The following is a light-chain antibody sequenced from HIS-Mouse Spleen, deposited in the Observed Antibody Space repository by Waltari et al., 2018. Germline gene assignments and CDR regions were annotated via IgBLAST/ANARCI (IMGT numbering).Light chain of an antibody. J-gene: IGLJ1*01. CDR1: SSNIGSNT. Sequence: QSVLTQPPSASGTPGQRVTISCSGSSSNIGSNTVNWYQQLPGTAPKLLIYSTNQRHSGVPDRFSGSKSGTSASLAISGLQSEDEADYYCAAWDDSLNGNYVFGTGTKDTVL. CDR3: AAWDDSLNGNYV. CDR2: STN. V-gene: IGLV1-44*01.